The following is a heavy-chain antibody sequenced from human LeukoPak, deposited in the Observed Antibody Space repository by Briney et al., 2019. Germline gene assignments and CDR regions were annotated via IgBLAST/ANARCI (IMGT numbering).Heavy chain of an antibody. CDR3: ARDKLQLWPSTHLGY. V-gene: IGHV1-2*02. Sequence: ASVKVSCKASGYTFTGYYMHWVRQAPGQGLEWMGWINPNSGGTNYAQNFQGRVTMTRDTSISTAYMELSRLRPDDTAVYYCARDKLQLWPSTHLGYWGQGTLVTVSS. CDR2: INPNSGGT. D-gene: IGHD5-18*01. J-gene: IGHJ4*02. CDR1: GYTFTGYY.